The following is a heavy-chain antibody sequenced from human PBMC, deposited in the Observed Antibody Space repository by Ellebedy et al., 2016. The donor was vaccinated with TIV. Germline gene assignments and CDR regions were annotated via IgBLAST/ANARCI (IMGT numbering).Heavy chain of an antibody. CDR3: ARVRWATVARGVPFHYGMDV. CDR1: GYTFVGYY. D-gene: IGHD3-10*01. CDR2: FLPMFGTA. V-gene: IGHV1-69*13. Sequence: ASVKVSCKASGYTFVGYYMHWVRQAPGQGLEWIGAFLPMFGTATSAQKFQGRVTITADESMTTAYMDLSSLRSEDTAVYYCARVRWATVARGVPFHYGMDVWGQGTTVTVTS. J-gene: IGHJ6*02.